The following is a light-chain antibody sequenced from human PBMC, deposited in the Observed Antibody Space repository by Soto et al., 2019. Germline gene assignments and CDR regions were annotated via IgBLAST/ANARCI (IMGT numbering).Light chain of an antibody. CDR3: QSYDSSLSGYV. Sequence: QPVLTQPPSVSGAPGQRVTISCTGSSSNIGAGYDVHWYQQLPGTAPKLLIYGNSNRPSGVPDRFSGSKSGTSASLAITGLQAEDEADYDCQSYDSSLSGYVFGTGTKVTVL. J-gene: IGLJ1*01. CDR2: GNS. CDR1: SSNIGAGYD. V-gene: IGLV1-40*01.